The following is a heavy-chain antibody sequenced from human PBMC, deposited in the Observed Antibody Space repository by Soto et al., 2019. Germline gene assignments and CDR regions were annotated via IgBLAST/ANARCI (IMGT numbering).Heavy chain of an antibody. Sequence: GGSLRLSCAASGFTFSTYGMHWVRQAPGKGLEWVALISYDGSNRNSADSVKGRFTISRDNSKNTLYLQMNSLRVEDTAVYYCVKDWPTECTATNCYGAYGMDAWGQGITVTVSS. J-gene: IGHJ6*02. CDR1: GFTFSTYG. CDR3: VKDWPTECTATNCYGAYGMDA. D-gene: IGHD2-15*01. CDR2: ISYDGSNR. V-gene: IGHV3-30*18.